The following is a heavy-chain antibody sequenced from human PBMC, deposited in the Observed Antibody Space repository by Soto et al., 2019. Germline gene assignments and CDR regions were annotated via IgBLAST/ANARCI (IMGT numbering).Heavy chain of an antibody. V-gene: IGHV1-18*01. D-gene: IGHD6-19*01. CDR3: ARANIAVAGYDAFDI. CDR1: GYTFTSYG. Sequence: QVQLVQSGAEVKKPGASVKVSCKASGYTFTSYGISWVRQAPGQGLEWMGWISAYNGNTNYAQKLQGRVTMTTDTPXXTAHRELRSLRSDDTAVYYCARANIAVAGYDAFDIWGQGTMVTVSS. J-gene: IGHJ3*02. CDR2: ISAYNGNT.